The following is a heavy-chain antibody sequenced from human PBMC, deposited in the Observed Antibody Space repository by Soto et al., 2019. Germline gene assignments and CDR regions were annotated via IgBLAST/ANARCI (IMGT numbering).Heavy chain of an antibody. CDR1: GFTVSSNY. V-gene: IGHV3-66*01. CDR2: IYSGGST. J-gene: IGHJ5*02. Sequence: GGSLRLSCAASGFTVSSNYMSWVRQAPGKGLEWVSVIYSGGSTYYADSVKGRFTISRDNSKNTLYLQMNSLRAEDTAVYYCAKDPFPAAAGTVSGFDPWGQGTLVTGSS. CDR3: AKDPFPAAAGTVSGFDP. D-gene: IGHD6-13*01.